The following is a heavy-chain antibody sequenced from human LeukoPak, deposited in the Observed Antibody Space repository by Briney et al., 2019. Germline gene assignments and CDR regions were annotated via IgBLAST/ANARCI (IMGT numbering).Heavy chain of an antibody. Sequence: GGSLRLSCAASGFTFSSYAMSWVRQAPGKGLEWVSAISGGGGATFYADSVRGRFTISRDNSKNTLYLQMNSLRADDTAVYYCAKVVPATDYWGQGTLVTVSS. CDR1: GFTFSSYA. J-gene: IGHJ4*02. V-gene: IGHV3-23*01. CDR2: ISGGGGAT. D-gene: IGHD2-2*01. CDR3: AKVVPATDY.